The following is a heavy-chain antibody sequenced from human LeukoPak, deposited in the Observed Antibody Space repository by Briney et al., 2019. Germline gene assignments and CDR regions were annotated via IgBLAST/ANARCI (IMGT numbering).Heavy chain of an antibody. CDR3: AKDSESLVTNLFDY. J-gene: IGHJ4*02. Sequence: PGGSLRLSCAASGFTFDDYAMHWVRQAPGKGLEWVSGISWNSGSIGYADSVKGRFTISRDNAKNSLYLQMNSLRAEDTALYYCAKDSESLVTNLFDYWGQGTLVTVSS. D-gene: IGHD2-21*02. CDR2: ISWNSGSI. V-gene: IGHV3-9*01. CDR1: GFTFDDYA.